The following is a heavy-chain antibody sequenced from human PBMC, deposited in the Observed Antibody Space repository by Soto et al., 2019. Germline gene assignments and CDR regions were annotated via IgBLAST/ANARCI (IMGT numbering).Heavy chain of an antibody. J-gene: IGHJ4*02. CDR1: GGSVSSGSYY. CDR3: ARVAFGELLLAY. D-gene: IGHD3-10*01. V-gene: IGHV4-61*01. Sequence: PSETLSLTCTVSGGSVSSGSYYWSWIRQPPGKGLEWIGYIYYSGSTNYNPSLKSRVTISVDTSKNQFSLKLSSVTAADTAVYYCARVAFGELLLAYWGQGTLVTVSS. CDR2: IYYSGST.